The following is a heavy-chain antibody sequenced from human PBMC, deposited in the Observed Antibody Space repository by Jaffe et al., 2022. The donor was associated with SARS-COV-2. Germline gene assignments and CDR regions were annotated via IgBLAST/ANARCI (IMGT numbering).Heavy chain of an antibody. J-gene: IGHJ4*02. CDR1: GGSISSNSYF. D-gene: IGHD6-13*01. CDR2: IHYSGST. Sequence: QLHLQESGPGLVKPSETLSLTCTVSGGSISSNSYFWVWIRQPPGKGLEWIGTIHYSGSTYYNPSLKSRVTISVDTSKNQFSLKLTSVTAADTAVYYCARRGSSWYYFDSWGQGTLVTVSS. V-gene: IGHV4-39*01. CDR3: ARRGSSWYYFDS.